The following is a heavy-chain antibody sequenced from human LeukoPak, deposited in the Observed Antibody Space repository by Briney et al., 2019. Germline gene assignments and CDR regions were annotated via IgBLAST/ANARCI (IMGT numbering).Heavy chain of an antibody. CDR1: GGSISSGDYY. D-gene: IGHD5-18*01. J-gene: IGHJ4*02. CDR3: ARAVDTAMVPFDY. V-gene: IGHV4-30-4*01. Sequence: NPSQTLSLTCTVSGGSISSGDYYWSWIRQPPGKGLEWIGYIYYSGSTYYNPSLKSRVTISVDTSKNQFSLKLSSVTAADTAVYYCARAVDTAMVPFDYWGQGTLVTVSS. CDR2: IYYSGST.